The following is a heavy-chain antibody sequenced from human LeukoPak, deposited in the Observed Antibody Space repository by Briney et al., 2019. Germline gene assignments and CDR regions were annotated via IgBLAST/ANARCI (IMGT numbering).Heavy chain of an antibody. CDR3: AREWELQYNWFDP. J-gene: IGHJ5*02. CDR1: GYTFTGYY. Sequence: ASVKVSCKASGYTFTGYYMHWVRQAPGQGLEWMGWINPNSGGTNYAQKFQGRVTMTRDTSISTAYMELSRLRSDDTAVYYCAREWELQYNWFDPWAQGTLVTVSS. V-gene: IGHV1-2*02. CDR2: INPNSGGT. D-gene: IGHD1-26*01.